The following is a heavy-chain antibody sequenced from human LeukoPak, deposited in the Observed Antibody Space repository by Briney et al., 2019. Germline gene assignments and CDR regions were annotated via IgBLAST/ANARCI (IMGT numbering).Heavy chain of an antibody. CDR2: IHYSGST. CDR3: ARQSSGCYDH. CDR1: GGSISSDY. V-gene: IGHV4-59*08. Sequence: SETLSLTCTVPGGSISSDYWSWIRQPPGKGLEWIGYIHYSGSTNYNPSLKSRVTISIDTSKHQFSLKLSSVTAADTAVYYCARQSSGCYDHWGQGTLVTVSS. D-gene: IGHD3-22*01. J-gene: IGHJ4*02.